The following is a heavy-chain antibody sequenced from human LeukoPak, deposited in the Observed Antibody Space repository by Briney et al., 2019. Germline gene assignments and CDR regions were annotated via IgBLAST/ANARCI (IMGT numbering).Heavy chain of an antibody. Sequence: SETLSLTCAVYGGSFSGYYWSWIRQPPGKGLEWIGEINHSGSTNRNPSLKSRVTISVDTSKNQFSLKLSSVTAADTAVYYCARGSRRITMVRGVIGYYYYGMDVWGQGTTVTVSS. CDR3: ARGSRRITMVRGVIGYYYYGMDV. J-gene: IGHJ6*02. CDR1: GGSFSGYY. D-gene: IGHD3-10*01. V-gene: IGHV4-34*01. CDR2: INHSGST.